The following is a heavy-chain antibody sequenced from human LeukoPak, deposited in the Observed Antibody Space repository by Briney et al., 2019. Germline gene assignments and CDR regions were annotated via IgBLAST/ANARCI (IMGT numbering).Heavy chain of an antibody. V-gene: IGHV3-48*01. CDR2: ISSSSSTI. CDR3: ARTPMVRGVKRYYYYMDV. CDR1: GFTFSSYS. D-gene: IGHD3-10*01. Sequence: GGSLRPSCAASGFTFSSYSMNWVRQAPGKGLEWVSYISSSSSTIYYADSVKGRFTISRDNAKNSLYLQMNSLRAEDTAVYYCARTPMVRGVKRYYYYMDVWGKGTTVTVSS. J-gene: IGHJ6*03.